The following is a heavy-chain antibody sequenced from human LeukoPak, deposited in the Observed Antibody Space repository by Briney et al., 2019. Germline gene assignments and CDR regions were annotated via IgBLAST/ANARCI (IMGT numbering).Heavy chain of an antibody. V-gene: IGHV1-69*06. Sequence: APVKVSCKASGGTFSSYAISWVRQAPGQGLEWMGGIIPIFGTANYAQKFQGRVTITADKSTSTAYMELSSLRSEDTAVYYCARAKLYYGDYPDHPTYYYMDVWGKGTTVTVSS. CDR2: IIPIFGTA. J-gene: IGHJ6*03. CDR1: GGTFSSYA. D-gene: IGHD4-17*01. CDR3: ARAKLYYGDYPDHPTYYYMDV.